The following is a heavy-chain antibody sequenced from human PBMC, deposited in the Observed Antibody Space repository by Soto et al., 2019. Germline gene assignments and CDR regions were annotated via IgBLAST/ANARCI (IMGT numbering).Heavy chain of an antibody. V-gene: IGHV1-24*01. CDR2: FDPEDGET. CDR3: ARLYTPHFLNDYYYGTDV. D-gene: IGHD2-8*01. CDR1: GYTLTELS. Sequence: ASVKVSCKVSGYTLTELSMHWVRQAPGKGLEWMGGFDPEDGETIYAQKFQGRVTMTEDTSTDTAYMELSSLRSEDTAVYYCARLYTPHFLNDYYYGTDVWGQGTTVTVSS. J-gene: IGHJ6*02.